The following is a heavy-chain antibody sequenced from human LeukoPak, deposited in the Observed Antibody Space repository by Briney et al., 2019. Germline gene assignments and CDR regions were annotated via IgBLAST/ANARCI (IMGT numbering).Heavy chain of an antibody. D-gene: IGHD1-26*01. CDR2: IRCDGSKK. CDR1: GFTFSSYG. Sequence: GGSLRLSCAASGFTFSSYGMHWVRQAPGKWLEWVAFIRCDGSKKYYADSVKGRFTISRDNSKNTLYLQMNSLRAEDTAAYYCAKGPQWELLGTYDAFDIWGQGTMVTVSS. V-gene: IGHV3-30*02. CDR3: AKGPQWELLGTYDAFDI. J-gene: IGHJ3*02.